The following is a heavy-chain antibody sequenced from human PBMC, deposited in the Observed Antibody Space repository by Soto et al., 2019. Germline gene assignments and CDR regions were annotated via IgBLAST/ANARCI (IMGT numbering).Heavy chain of an antibody. CDR1: GFSLNTGGVG. D-gene: IGHD3-10*01. Sequence: QITLKESGPTVVKPTQTLTLTCSLSGFSLNTGGVGVGWIRQPPGKALEWLAVIYWDDDKSWNPSLRDRLTINRAASDDQVVLTATTMDPVDTGTYYCARSRGGFGGGWTTPYFDYWGQGTLVTVSS. V-gene: IGHV2-5*02. J-gene: IGHJ4*02. CDR2: IYWDDDK. CDR3: ARSRGGFGGGWTTPYFDY.